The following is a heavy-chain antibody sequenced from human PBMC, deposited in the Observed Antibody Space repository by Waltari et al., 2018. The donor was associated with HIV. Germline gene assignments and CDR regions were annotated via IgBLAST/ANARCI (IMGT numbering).Heavy chain of an antibody. D-gene: IGHD3-16*01. CDR2: LNPRSGDT. Sequence: QAQLIQSGTEVKEPGASLRVSCRASGYTSIGYFIHWVRQAPGQGLEWMGDLNPRSGDTEYAQKFRGRVTWTGDTSVNTAYLDLKGLRFDDTATYFCHRPWDSDHWGSDLWGQGTLVIVS. J-gene: IGHJ4*01. CDR1: GYTSIGYF. V-gene: IGHV1-2*02. CDR3: HRPWDSDHWGSDL.